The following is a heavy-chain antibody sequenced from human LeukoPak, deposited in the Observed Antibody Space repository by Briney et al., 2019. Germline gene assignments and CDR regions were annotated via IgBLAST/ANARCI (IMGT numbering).Heavy chain of an antibody. D-gene: IGHD1/OR15-1a*01. J-gene: IGHJ6*03. Sequence: PGGSLRHSCAASGFTFSSYSMNWVRQAPGKGLEWVSSISSSSSYIYYADSVKGRFTISRDNAKNSLYLQMNSLRAEDTAVYYCARDQQTGYYYYYMDVWGKGTTVTVSS. CDR3: ARDQQTGYYYYYMDV. V-gene: IGHV3-21*01. CDR2: ISSSSSYI. CDR1: GFTFSSYS.